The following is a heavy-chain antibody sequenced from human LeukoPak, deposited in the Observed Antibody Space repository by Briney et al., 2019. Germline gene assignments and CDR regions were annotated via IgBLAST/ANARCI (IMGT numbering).Heavy chain of an antibody. Sequence: ASVKVSCKASGYTFTGYYMHWVRQAPGQGLEWMGWINPNSGDTNYAQKFQGRVTMTGDTSISTASMELSWLRSDDTAVYYCARVGSSGWYVHPTLDYWGQGTLVTVSS. CDR2: INPNSGDT. J-gene: IGHJ4*02. D-gene: IGHD6-19*01. CDR1: GYTFTGYY. V-gene: IGHV1-2*02. CDR3: ARVGSSGWYVHPTLDY.